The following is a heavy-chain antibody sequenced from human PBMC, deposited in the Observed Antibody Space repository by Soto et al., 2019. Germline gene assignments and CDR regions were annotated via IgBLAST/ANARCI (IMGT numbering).Heavy chain of an antibody. J-gene: IGHJ6*02. CDR2: ISYDGSNK. CDR3: AKDLCSSSSCYYNYGMDV. Sequence: QVQLVGSGGGVVQPWRSLSVSCAASGFNFSNYAMHWVRQAPGKGLEWVAVISYDGSNKYYADSVKGRFTISRDNSKNTLYLQMNSLRAEDTAVYYGAKDLCSSSSCYYNYGMDVWGQGTTVTVSS. V-gene: IGHV3-30*18. D-gene: IGHD2-2*01. CDR1: GFNFSNYA.